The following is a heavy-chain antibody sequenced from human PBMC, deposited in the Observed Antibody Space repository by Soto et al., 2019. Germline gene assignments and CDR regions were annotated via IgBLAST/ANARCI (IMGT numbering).Heavy chain of an antibody. D-gene: IGHD1-26*01. J-gene: IGHJ6*01. CDR2: LRHDGSKT. CDR3: ARDSIMGATYSGPSYYRMDV. CDR1: GFTLRRFG. V-gene: IGHV3-33*01. Sequence: RRLSCAASGFTLRRFGIHWVRQAPGKGLEWVAVLRHDGSKTSYVDSVKGRFTISRDNYRNMVFLEMDSLRAEDTGVYTCARDSIMGATYSGPSYYRMDVWGRGTTVTVSS.